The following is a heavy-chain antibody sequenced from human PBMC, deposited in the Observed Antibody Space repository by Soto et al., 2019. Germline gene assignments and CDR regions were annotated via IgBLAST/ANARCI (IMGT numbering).Heavy chain of an antibody. CDR1: GGTFSRYT. Sequence: SVKVSCKASGGTFSRYTISWVRQAPGQGLEWMGGITPIFGTANYAQKFQGRVTITADESTSTAYMELSRLRSEDTAVYYCARGWGYDSDTYYYAYWGQGTLVTVS. V-gene: IGHV1-69*13. CDR2: ITPIFGTA. CDR3: ARGWGYDSDTYYYAY. D-gene: IGHD3-22*01. J-gene: IGHJ4*02.